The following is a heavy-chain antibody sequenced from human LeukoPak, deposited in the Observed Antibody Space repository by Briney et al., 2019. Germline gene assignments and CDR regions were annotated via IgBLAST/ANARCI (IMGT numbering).Heavy chain of an antibody. CDR1: GFTFSSYV. CDR3: AKDGYSGYDRFDY. D-gene: IGHD5-12*01. V-gene: IGHV3-23*01. J-gene: IGHJ4*02. Sequence: PGGSLRLSCAASGFTFSSYVMSWVRQAPGKGLEWVSAISGSGGSTYYADSVKGRFTISRDNSKNTLYLQMNSLRAEDTAVYYCAKDGYSGYDRFDYWGQGTLVTVSS. CDR2: ISGSGGST.